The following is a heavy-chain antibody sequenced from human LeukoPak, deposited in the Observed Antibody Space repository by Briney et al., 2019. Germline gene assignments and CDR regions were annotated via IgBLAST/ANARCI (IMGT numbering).Heavy chain of an antibody. CDR1: GFTFSSYA. D-gene: IGHD1-7*01. CDR3: AKVTGTTDYYYYGMGV. Sequence: GGSLRLSCAASGFTFSSYAMSWVRQAPGKGLEWVSAISGSGGSTYYADSVKGRFTISRDNSKNTLYLQMNSLRAEDTAVYYCAKVTGTTDYYYYGMGVWGQGTTVTVSS. V-gene: IGHV3-23*01. J-gene: IGHJ6*02. CDR2: ISGSGGST.